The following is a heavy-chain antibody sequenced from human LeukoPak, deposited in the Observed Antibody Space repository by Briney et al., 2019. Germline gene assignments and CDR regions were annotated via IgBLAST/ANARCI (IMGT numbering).Heavy chain of an antibody. CDR3: ARSRRWSVEAFDI. CDR2: LSGDGSGT. D-gene: IGHD2-15*01. CDR1: GFTFSSYA. Sequence: GGSLRLSCAASGFTFSSYAMSWVRQAPGKGLEWVSVLSGDGSGTYYADSVKGRFTISRDNAKNSLYLQMNSLRAEDTAVYYCARSRRWSVEAFDIWGQGTMVTVSS. J-gene: IGHJ3*02. V-gene: IGHV3-23*01.